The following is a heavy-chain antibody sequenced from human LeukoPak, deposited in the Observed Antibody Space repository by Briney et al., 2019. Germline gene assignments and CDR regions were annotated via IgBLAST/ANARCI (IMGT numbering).Heavy chain of an antibody. J-gene: IGHJ4*02. CDR3: ARTDYTTDY. Sequence: SETLSLTCTASGGSISSSSYFWGWIRQPPGKGLEWIGSIYYSGSTYYNPSLKSRVTISVDTSNNQFSLKLSSVTAADTAVYYCARTDYTTDYWGQGTLVTVSS. CDR2: IYYSGST. CDR1: GGSISSSSYF. V-gene: IGHV4-39*01. D-gene: IGHD4-11*01.